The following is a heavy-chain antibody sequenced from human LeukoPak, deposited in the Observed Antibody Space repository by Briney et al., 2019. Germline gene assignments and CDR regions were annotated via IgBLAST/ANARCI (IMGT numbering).Heavy chain of an antibody. CDR3: AKSTVGTLGAFDI. D-gene: IGHD4-17*01. Sequence: GGSLRLSCAASGFTFSSYAMSWVRQAPGKGLEWVSAISGSGGSTYYTDSVKGRFTISRDNSKNTLYLQMNSLRAEDTAVYYCAKSTVGTLGAFDIWGQGTMVTVSS. J-gene: IGHJ3*02. CDR1: GFTFSSYA. CDR2: ISGSGGST. V-gene: IGHV3-23*01.